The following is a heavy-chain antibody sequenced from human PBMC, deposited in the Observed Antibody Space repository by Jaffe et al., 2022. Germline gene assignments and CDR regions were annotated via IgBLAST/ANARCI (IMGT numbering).Heavy chain of an antibody. Sequence: EVQLVESGGGLVQPGRSLRLSCTASGFTFGDYAMSWVRQAPGKGLEWVGFIRSKAYGGTTEYAASVKGRFTISRDDSKSIAYLQMNSLKTEDTAVYYCTSNSGRLVRGVFYYFDYWGQGTLVTVSS. J-gene: IGHJ4*02. V-gene: IGHV3-49*04. CDR2: IRSKAYGGTT. CDR1: GFTFGDYA. CDR3: TSNSGRLVRGVFYYFDY. D-gene: IGHD6-19*01.